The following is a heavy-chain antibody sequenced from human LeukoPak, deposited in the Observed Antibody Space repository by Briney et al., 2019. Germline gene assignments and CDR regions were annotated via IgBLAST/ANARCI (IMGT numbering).Heavy chain of an antibody. D-gene: IGHD6-13*01. CDR3: AKAKFVGIAAAGKVNWFDP. J-gene: IGHJ5*02. Sequence: GGSLRPSCAASGFTFSSYAMSWVRQAPGKGLEWVSAISGSGGSTYYADSVKGRFTISRDNSKNTLYLQMNSLRAEDTAVYYCAKAKFVGIAAAGKVNWFDPWGQGTLVTVPS. V-gene: IGHV3-23*01. CDR2: ISGSGGST. CDR1: GFTFSSYA.